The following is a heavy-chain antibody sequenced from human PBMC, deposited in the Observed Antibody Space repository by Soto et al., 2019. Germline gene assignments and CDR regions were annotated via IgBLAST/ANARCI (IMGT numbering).Heavy chain of an antibody. CDR3: ARGRHILTGYYKRYYYYGMDV. D-gene: IGHD3-9*01. CDR1: GGSFSGYY. J-gene: IGHJ6*02. CDR2: INHSGST. Sequence: SETLSLTCAVYGGSFSGYYWSWIRQPPGKGLGWFGEINHSGSTNYNPSLKSRVTISVDTSKNQFSLKLSSVTAADTAVYYFARGRHILTGYYKRYYYYGMDVWGQGTTVTVSS. V-gene: IGHV4-34*01.